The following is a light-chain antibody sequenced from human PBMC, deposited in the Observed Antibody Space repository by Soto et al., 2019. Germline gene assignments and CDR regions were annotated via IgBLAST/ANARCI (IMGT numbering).Light chain of an antibody. Sequence: EIVMTQSPATLSVSPGERATLSCRASQTLYNNLAWYQQKLGQAPRLLIYGATARATDIPARFSGSGSGTEFTLTISGLQSEDVAIYYCPQYSDWPLTFGGGTKVEIK. CDR3: PQYSDWPLT. V-gene: IGKV3-15*01. CDR1: QTLYNN. J-gene: IGKJ4*01. CDR2: GAT.